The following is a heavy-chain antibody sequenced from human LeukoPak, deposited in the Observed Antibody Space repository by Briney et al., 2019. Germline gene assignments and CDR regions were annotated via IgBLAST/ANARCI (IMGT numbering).Heavy chain of an antibody. CDR2: IRYDGSNK. CDR1: GFTFSSYG. V-gene: IGHV3-30*02. D-gene: IGHD4-11*01. J-gene: IGHJ5*02. CDR3: ATVLPYDYINRFDR. Sequence: GGSLRLSCAASGFTFSSYGMHWVRQAPGKGLEWVAFIRYDGSNKYYADSVKGRFTISRDNSKNTLYLQMNSLRAEDTAVYYCATVLPYDYINRFDRWGQGTLVTVSS.